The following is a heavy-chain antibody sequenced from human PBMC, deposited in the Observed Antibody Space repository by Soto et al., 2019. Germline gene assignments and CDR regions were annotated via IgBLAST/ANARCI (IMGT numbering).Heavy chain of an antibody. J-gene: IGHJ6*02. CDR2: INPSGGST. Sequence: ASVKVSCKASGYTFTSYYMHWVRQAPGQGLEWMGIINPSGGSTSYAQKFLGRVTMTRDTSTSTVYMELSSLISEDTAVYYCARDIRGYYYGMDVWGQGTTVTVSS. CDR1: GYTFTSYY. D-gene: IGHD3-10*01. CDR3: ARDIRGYYYGMDV. V-gene: IGHV1-46*01.